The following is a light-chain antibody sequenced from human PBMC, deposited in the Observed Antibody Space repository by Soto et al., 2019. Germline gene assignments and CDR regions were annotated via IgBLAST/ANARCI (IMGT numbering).Light chain of an antibody. CDR2: AAS. V-gene: IGKV1-39*01. J-gene: IGKJ2*01. CDR3: QQGYSTPDT. Sequence: DIQMTQSPSSLSASVGDIVTITCRASQSISNYLNWYQQKPGKVPNLLIYAASSLQSGVPSRFSGSGSGTDFTLTISSLQTEDFATYYCQQGYSTPDTFGQGTKLEI. CDR1: QSISNY.